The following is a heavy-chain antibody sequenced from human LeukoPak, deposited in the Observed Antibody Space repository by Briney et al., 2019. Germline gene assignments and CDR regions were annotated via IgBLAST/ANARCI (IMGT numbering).Heavy chain of an antibody. Sequence: GASVKVSCKASGGTFSSYAISWVRQAPGQGLEWMGRIIPILGIANYAQKFQGRVTITADKSTSTASMVLSSLRSEDTAVYYCAKDRWSYYDQPSDYWGQGTLVTVSS. CDR1: GGTFSSYA. V-gene: IGHV1-69*04. CDR3: AKDRWSYYDQPSDY. J-gene: IGHJ4*02. D-gene: IGHD3-22*01. CDR2: IIPILGIA.